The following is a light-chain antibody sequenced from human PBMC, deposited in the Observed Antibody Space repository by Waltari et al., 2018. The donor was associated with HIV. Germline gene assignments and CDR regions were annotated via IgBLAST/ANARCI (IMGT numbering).Light chain of an antibody. V-gene: IGLV1-36*01. J-gene: IGLJ1*01. Sequence: QSVLTQPPSVSEAPHQRVTISCSGSSSNIGNNAVNWYQQVPGNPPKILIYDDDLLSSGVSDPFSAPKFGTSASLAIGGLQSEDEADYYCAAWDDSLNGYVFGSGTKVTVL. CDR2: DDD. CDR1: SSNIGNNA. CDR3: AAWDDSLNGYV.